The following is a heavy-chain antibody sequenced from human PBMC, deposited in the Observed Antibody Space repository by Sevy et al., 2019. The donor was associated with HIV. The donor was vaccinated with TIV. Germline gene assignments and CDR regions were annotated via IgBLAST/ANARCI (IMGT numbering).Heavy chain of an antibody. CDR2: MSQSGST. Sequence: SETLSLTCTVSGGSISRSGYYWGWIRQPPGQGLEWIGSMSQSGSTYYNPSLRSRVTISVDTSKNQLSLRLRSVTAADTAVYYCVKDRSNYYDSGSYYRTNVAGSAWFDPWGQGTLVTVSS. CDR3: VKDRSNYYDSGSYYRTNVAGSAWFDP. V-gene: IGHV4-39*07. D-gene: IGHD3-10*01. J-gene: IGHJ5*02. CDR1: GGSISRSGYY.